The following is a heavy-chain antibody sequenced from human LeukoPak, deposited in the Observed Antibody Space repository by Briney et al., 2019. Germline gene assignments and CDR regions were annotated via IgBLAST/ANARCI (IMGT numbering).Heavy chain of an antibody. D-gene: IGHD5-12*01. CDR1: GYTFIGYY. CDR3: ARDGDIVATADY. CDR2: INPNSGGT. Sequence: ASVKVSCKASGYTFIGYYMHWVRQAPGQGLEWMGWINPNSGGTNYAQKFQGRVTMTRDTSISTAYMELSRLRSDDTAVYYCARDGDIVATADYWGQGTLVTVSS. V-gene: IGHV1-2*02. J-gene: IGHJ4*02.